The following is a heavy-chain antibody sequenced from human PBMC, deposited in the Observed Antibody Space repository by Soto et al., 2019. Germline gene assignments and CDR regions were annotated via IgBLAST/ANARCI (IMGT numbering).Heavy chain of an antibody. CDR3: ARHRASSMVRGPYYYYGMDV. CDR1: GYSFTSYW. V-gene: IGHV5-51*01. Sequence: PGESLKISCKGSGYSFTSYWIGWVRQMPGKGLEWMGIIYPGDSDTRYSPSFQGQVTISADKSISTAYLQWSSLKASDTAMYYCARHRASSMVRGPYYYYGMDVWAQRTTVTVSS. J-gene: IGHJ6*02. D-gene: IGHD3-10*01. CDR2: IYPGDSDT.